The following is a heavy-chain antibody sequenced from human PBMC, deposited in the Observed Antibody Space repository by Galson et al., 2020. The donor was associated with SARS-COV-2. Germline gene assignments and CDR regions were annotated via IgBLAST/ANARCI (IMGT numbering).Heavy chain of an antibody. V-gene: IGHV3-7*01. Sequence: ANIKQDGSEKYYVDSVKGRFTISRDNAKNSLYLQMNSLRAEDTAVYYCASRGFSSGWPDAFDIWGQGTMVTVSS. D-gene: IGHD6-19*01. CDR2: IKQDGSEK. J-gene: IGHJ3*02. CDR3: ASRGFSSGWPDAFDI.